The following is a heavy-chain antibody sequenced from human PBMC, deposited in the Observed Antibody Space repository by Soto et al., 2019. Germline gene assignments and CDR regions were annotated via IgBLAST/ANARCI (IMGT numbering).Heavy chain of an antibody. J-gene: IGHJ6*02. CDR3: VREDDGGDRDYYGLDV. D-gene: IGHD4-17*01. V-gene: IGHV4-30-4*01. CDR2: LHYSGSV. Sequence: HVQLQESGPGLVRPSQTLSLTCTVSGGSISSDHYHWTWIRQTPGKGLEWIGYLHYSGSVYYNPSLQSRVTMSGDPSKNLFSLNRSSGTGADTAVYFCVREDDGGDRDYYGLDVWGQGTTVTVSS. CDR1: GGSISSDHYH.